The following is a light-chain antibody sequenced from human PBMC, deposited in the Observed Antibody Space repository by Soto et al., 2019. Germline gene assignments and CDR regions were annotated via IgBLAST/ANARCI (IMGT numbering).Light chain of an antibody. CDR2: WAS. V-gene: IGKV4-1*01. Sequence: DIVMTQSPDSLAXSXXXXXTXXFKXSXXXLYSSNNHNYLAWYQQKPGQPPRLLIYWASTRESGVPDRFSGSGSGTDFTLTISSLQAEDVAVYYCQQYNSSPITFGQGTRLENK. J-gene: IGKJ5*01. CDR3: QQYNSSPIT. CDR1: XXXLYSSNNHNY.